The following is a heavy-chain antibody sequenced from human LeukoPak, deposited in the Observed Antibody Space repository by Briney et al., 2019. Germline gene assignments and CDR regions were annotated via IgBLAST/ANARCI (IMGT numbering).Heavy chain of an antibody. CDR3: TRGVSEDSSGYYYYFDY. Sequence: HSGGSLRLSCTASGFTFGDYAMSWFRQAPGKGLEWVGFIRSKAYGGTTEYAASVKGRFTISRDDSKSIAYLQMNSLKTEDTAVYYCTRGVSEDSSGYYYYFDYWGQGTLVTVSS. J-gene: IGHJ4*02. CDR2: IRSKAYGGTT. V-gene: IGHV3-49*03. D-gene: IGHD3-22*01. CDR1: GFTFGDYA.